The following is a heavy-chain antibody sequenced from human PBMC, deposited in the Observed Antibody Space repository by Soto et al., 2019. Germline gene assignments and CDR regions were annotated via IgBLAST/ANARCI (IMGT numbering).Heavy chain of an antibody. V-gene: IGHV5-51*01. CDR2: IYPGDSDT. J-gene: IGHJ4*02. Sequence: LKISCRGSGYSFTDYWIGWVRHMPGKGLEWMGIIYPGDSDTRYSPSFQGQVTISADNSISAAYLQWSSLRASDTAMYYCARALTGTIHPHYFALWGQGTQVTVSS. D-gene: IGHD1-7*01. CDR1: GYSFTDYW. CDR3: ARALTGTIHPHYFAL.